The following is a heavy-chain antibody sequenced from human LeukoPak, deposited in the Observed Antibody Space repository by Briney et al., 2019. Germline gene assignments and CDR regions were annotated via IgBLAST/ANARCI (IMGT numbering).Heavy chain of an antibody. D-gene: IGHD2-15*01. V-gene: IGHV1-8*01. CDR1: GYTFTNYA. CDR3: ARGRRDIVVVVAATSDYYMDV. J-gene: IGHJ6*03. Sequence: GASVKVSCKASGYTFTNYAINWVRQATGQGLERMGWMNPNSGNTGYAQKFQGRVTMTRNTSISTAYMELSSLRSEDTAVYYCARGRRDIVVVVAATSDYYMDVWGKGTTVTVSS. CDR2: MNPNSGNT.